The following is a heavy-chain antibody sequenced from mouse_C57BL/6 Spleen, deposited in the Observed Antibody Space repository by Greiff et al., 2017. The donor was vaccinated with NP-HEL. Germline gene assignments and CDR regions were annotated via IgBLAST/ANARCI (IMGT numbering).Heavy chain of an antibody. CDR1: GYTFTSYW. CDR2: IDPADSYT. CDR3: ASPQRERDY. J-gene: IGHJ2*01. Sequence: VQLQQPGAELVMPGASVKLSCKASGYTFTSYWMHWVKQRPGQGLEWIGEIDPADSYTNYNQKFKGKSTLTGDKSTSKAYMQLSSLTSEDSAVYYCASPQRERDYWGQGTTLTVSS. V-gene: IGHV1-69*01.